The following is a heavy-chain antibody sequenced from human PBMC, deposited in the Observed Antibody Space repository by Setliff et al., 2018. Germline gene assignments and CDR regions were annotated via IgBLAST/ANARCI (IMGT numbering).Heavy chain of an antibody. V-gene: IGHV4-59*01. CDR3: ANGWRNFDY. D-gene: IGHD6-19*01. CDR1: GTSINSY. J-gene: IGHJ4*01. Sequence: SETLSLTCTVSGTSINSYWTWIRQSPGKGLEWIGFVYSNGNKDFNPSLKSRVAFSVDTSQNHVSLKLSSVTPADTAVYFCANGWRNFDYWGQGILVTV. CDR2: VYSNGNK.